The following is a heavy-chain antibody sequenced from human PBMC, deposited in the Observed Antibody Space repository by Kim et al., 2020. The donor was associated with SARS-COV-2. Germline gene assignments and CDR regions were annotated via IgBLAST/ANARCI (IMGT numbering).Heavy chain of an antibody. D-gene: IGHD3-10*01. CDR1: GGSFSGYY. CDR3: ARVGSGELNFDY. J-gene: IGHJ4*02. CDR2: INHSGST. Sequence: SETLSLTCAVYGGSFSGYYWSWIRQPPGKGLEWIGEINHSGSTNYNPSLKSRVTISVDTSKNQFSLKLSSVTAADTAVYYCARVGSGELNFDYWGQGTL. V-gene: IGHV4-34*01.